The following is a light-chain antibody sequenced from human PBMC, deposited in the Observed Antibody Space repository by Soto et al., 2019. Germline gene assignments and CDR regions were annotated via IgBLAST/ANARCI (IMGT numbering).Light chain of an antibody. CDR2: LAS. J-gene: IGKJ4*01. CDR1: QDISSY. V-gene: IGKV1-9*01. CDR3: QSLNRFPHS. Sequence: IQLTQSPSSLSASVGDRVTITCRASQDISSYLAWYQQKPGKAPKLLIYLASTLHSGVPSSFSGSGSGTDFSLTISSLKPEDAATYYCQSLNRFPHSFGGGTKVDI.